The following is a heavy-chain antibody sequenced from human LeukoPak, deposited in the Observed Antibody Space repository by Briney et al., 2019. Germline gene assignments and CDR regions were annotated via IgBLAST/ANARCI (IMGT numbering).Heavy chain of an antibody. V-gene: IGHV3-7*01. CDR3: ARGPAVGSSPNWFDP. Sequence: GGSLRLSCAASGFTFSSCWMNWFRQAPGKGLEWVGNIKQDGSEKHYVNSVRGRFTISRDNAKNSLYLQMNSLRAEDTAVYYCARGPAVGSSPNWFDPWGQGTLVTVSS. D-gene: IGHD1-26*01. CDR1: GFTFSSCW. CDR2: IKQDGSEK. J-gene: IGHJ5*02.